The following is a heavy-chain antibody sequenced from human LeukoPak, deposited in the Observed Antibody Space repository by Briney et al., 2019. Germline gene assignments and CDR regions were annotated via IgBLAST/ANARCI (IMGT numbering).Heavy chain of an antibody. CDR3: ERGLQNRSSGIRFDVFQI. CDR2: MNHSGST. V-gene: IGHV4-34*01. D-gene: IGHD6-6*01. Sequence: SETLSLTCAVYGGSFRGYHWSCIRQPPGKGREGIGEMNHSGSTNCNPSIKSRVTISVDTSKNPFYMTLSSVTAANTAVNYCERGLQNRSSGIRFDVFQIWGQGTMVTVSS. CDR1: GGSFRGYH. J-gene: IGHJ3*02.